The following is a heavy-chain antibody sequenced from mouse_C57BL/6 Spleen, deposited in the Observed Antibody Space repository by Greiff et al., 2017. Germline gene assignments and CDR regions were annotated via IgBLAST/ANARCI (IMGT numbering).Heavy chain of an antibody. CDR2: IDPEDGEN. V-gene: IGHV14-2*01. Sequence: EVQLQQSGAELVKPGASVKLSCTASGFNIKAYYMSWVQQRTEKGLEWIGRIDPEDGENKYASKVKGKATITADTSSNTAYLQHSSLTSEDTAVYYSARDDGVTTRAMDYWGQGTSVTVSS. CDR1: GFNIKAYY. J-gene: IGHJ4*01. D-gene: IGHD2-2*01. CDR3: ARDDGVTTRAMDY.